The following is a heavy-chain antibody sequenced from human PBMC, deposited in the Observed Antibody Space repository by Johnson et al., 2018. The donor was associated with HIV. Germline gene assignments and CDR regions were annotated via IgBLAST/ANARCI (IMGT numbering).Heavy chain of an antibody. CDR3: ARDELYRMYALTALDI. Sequence: SSYWMTWVRQAPGKGLEWVANIKEDGSEKNYLDSVKGRFIISRDNAKNSVYLHMNSLRAEDTATYYCARDELYRMYALTALDIWGQGTTVIVSS. V-gene: IGHV3-7*05. J-gene: IGHJ3*02. CDR2: IKEDGSEK. D-gene: IGHD2-8*01. CDR1: SSYW.